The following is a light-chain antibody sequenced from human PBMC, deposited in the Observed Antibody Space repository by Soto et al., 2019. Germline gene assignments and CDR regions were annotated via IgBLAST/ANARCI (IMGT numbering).Light chain of an antibody. Sequence: IQMTQSPSSLSAAVGGMFTITCRASQGINSFLAWYQQKPGKSPKLLIYAASTLQSGVPSRFSGSGSGTDFTLTTSSLQPEDFATYYCQQLERYPSTFGGGTKVDIK. CDR1: QGINSF. J-gene: IGKJ4*01. CDR2: AAS. CDR3: QQLERYPST. V-gene: IGKV1-9*01.